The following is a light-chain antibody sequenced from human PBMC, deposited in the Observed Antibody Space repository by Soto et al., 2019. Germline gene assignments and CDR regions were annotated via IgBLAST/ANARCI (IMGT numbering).Light chain of an antibody. CDR2: AAS. CDR3: QQYNNWPSMT. J-gene: IGKJ5*01. Sequence: DIVMTQSPATLSVSPGERATLSCRASESVSNNLAWYQQKPGQAPRLLFYAASTRATGVPARFSGSGSGTDFTLSISTLQSEDFAVYYCQQYNNWPSMTFGQGTQLEIK. V-gene: IGKV3-15*01. CDR1: ESVSNN.